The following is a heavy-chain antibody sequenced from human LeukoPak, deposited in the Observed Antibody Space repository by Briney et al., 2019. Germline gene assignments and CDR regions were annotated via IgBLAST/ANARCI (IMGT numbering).Heavy chain of an antibody. CDR3: ARERGGYSGYDSRYGVDY. D-gene: IGHD5-12*01. CDR1: GGSISSSSYS. J-gene: IGHJ4*02. CDR2: MYSSGST. Sequence: SETLSLTCTVSGGSISSSSYSWGWIRQPPGKGLEWIGSMYSSGSTYYNPSLKSRVTISVDTSKNRFSLKLSSVTAADTAVYYCARERGGYSGYDSRYGVDYWGQGTLVTVSS. V-gene: IGHV4-39*07.